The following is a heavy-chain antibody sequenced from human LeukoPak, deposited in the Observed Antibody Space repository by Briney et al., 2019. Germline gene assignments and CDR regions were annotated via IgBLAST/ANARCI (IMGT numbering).Heavy chain of an antibody. CDR1: GLTFSNYD. Sequence: GGSLRLSCAASGLTFSNYDMSWVRQAPGKGPEWVSAISGSGAGTYYTESVKGRFTISRDNSKNTLYLQMNSLRGEDTAVYYCAKRGTYYGGFDYWGQGTLVTVSS. CDR2: ISGSGAGT. J-gene: IGHJ4*02. D-gene: IGHD1-26*01. V-gene: IGHV3-23*01. CDR3: AKRGTYYGGFDY.